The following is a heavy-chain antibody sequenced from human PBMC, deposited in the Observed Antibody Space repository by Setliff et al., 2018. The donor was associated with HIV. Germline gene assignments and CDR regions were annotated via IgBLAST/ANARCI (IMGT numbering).Heavy chain of an antibody. CDR1: GGSISSYY. Sequence: PSETLSLTCTGCGGSISSYYWSWIRQPPGKGLEWIGYIYYSGSTNYNPSLKSRVTMSLDTSKNQFSMKLSSVTAADTAVYFCARGRGSSSSWPIDYWGQGTLVTVSS. J-gene: IGHJ4*02. V-gene: IGHV4-59*12. CDR3: ARGRGSSSSWPIDY. CDR2: IYYSGST. D-gene: IGHD6-13*01.